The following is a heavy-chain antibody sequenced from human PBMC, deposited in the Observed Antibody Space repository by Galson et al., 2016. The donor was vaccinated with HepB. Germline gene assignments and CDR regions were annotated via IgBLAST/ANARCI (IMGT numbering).Heavy chain of an antibody. J-gene: IGHJ4*02. D-gene: IGHD3-3*01. CDR2: ISSCGSDI. CDR3: VRDGRVRSGSFRRWDY. CDR1: GFTFSSYE. Sequence: SLRLSCAASGFTFSSYEMIWVRQASGRGLEWVSYISSCGSDIYYTESVRGRFTISRDNVDNSLYLQMNSLRAEDTAVYYCVRDGRVRSGSFRRWDYWGRGTLVTVSS. V-gene: IGHV3-48*03.